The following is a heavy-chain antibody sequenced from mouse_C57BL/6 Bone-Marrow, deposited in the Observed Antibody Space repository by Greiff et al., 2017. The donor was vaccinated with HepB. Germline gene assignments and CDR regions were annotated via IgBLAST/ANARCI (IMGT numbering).Heavy chain of an antibody. Sequence: EVKVVESGGDLVKPGGSLKLSCAASGFTFSSYGMSWVRQTPDKRLEWVATISSGGSYTYYPDSVKGRFTISRDNAKNTLYLQMSSLKSEDTAMYYCARQEAYYGSSYNWGQGTTLTVSS. CDR1: GFTFSSYG. D-gene: IGHD1-1*01. CDR2: ISSGGSYT. J-gene: IGHJ2*01. CDR3: ARQEAYYGSSYN. V-gene: IGHV5-6*01.